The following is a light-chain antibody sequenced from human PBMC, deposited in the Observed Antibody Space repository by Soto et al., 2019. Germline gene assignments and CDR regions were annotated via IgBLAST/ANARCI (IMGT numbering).Light chain of an antibody. CDR2: AAS. Sequence: DIQMTQSPSALAASVDDTVTITCRSSQNIDMYLNWYEQNPGKAPQILLYAASSLQSGVPPRFSGSQYGTDFSLTISGLQPEDFATCCCQQCFGTTWIFGQGTRVE. CDR1: QNIDMY. V-gene: IGKV1-39*01. CDR3: QQCFGTTWI. J-gene: IGKJ1*01.